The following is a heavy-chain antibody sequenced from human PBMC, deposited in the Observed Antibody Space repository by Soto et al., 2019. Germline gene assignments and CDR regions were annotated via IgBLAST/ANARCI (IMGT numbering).Heavy chain of an antibody. J-gene: IGHJ6*04. CDR1: GYTFTGYY. V-gene: IGHV1-2*04. Sequence: ASVKVSCKASGYTFTGYYMHWVRQAPGQGLEWMGWINPNSGGTNYAQKFQGWVTMTRDTSISTAYMELSRLRSDDTAAYYCASSLGQRGSWAMNGMDALCKGATVTISS. CDR3: ASSLGQRGSWAMNGMDA. CDR2: INPNSGGT. D-gene: IGHD2-15*01.